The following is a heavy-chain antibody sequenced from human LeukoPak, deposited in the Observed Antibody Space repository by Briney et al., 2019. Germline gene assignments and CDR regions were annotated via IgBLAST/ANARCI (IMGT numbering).Heavy chain of an antibody. CDR2: INHSGST. CDR3: ASSPGYCSSTSCYTSNWFDP. J-gene: IGHJ5*02. CDR1: GGSFSGYY. V-gene: IGHV4-34*01. Sequence: SETLSLTCAVYGGSFSGYYWSWIRQPPGKGLEWIGEINHSGSTNYNPSLKSRVTISVDTSKNQFSLKLSSVTAADTAVYYCASSPGYCSSTSCYTSNWFDPWGQGTLVTVSS. D-gene: IGHD2-2*02.